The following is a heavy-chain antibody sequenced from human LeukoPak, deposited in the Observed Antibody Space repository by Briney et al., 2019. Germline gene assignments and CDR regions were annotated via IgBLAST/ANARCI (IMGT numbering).Heavy chain of an antibody. CDR2: INSDGSSP. CDR3: ARDRGLVLWFG. Sequence: PGGSLRLSCAASGFTFSSYWMHWVRQAPGKGLVWVSRINSDGSSPNYADSVKGRFTISRDNAKNTLYLQMNSLRADDTAVYYCARDRGLVLWFGGGQGTLVTVSS. D-gene: IGHD3-10*01. V-gene: IGHV3-74*01. CDR1: GFTFSSYW. J-gene: IGHJ4*02.